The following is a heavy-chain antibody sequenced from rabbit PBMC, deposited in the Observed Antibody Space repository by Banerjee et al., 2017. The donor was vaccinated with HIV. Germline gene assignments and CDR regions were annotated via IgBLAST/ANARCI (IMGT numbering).Heavy chain of an antibody. J-gene: IGHJ4*01. CDR1: GFSFSSSYW. V-gene: IGHV1S45*01. CDR3: VRDSSGWGADL. CDR2: IYAGSGGRT. Sequence: EESGGDLVKPEGSLTLTCTASGFSFSSSYWICWVRQAPGKGLEWIACIYAGSGGRTYYASWANGRFTISRDNAQNTLYLQLNSLTAADTATYFCVRDSSGWGADLWGPGTLVTVS. D-gene: IGHD4-1*01.